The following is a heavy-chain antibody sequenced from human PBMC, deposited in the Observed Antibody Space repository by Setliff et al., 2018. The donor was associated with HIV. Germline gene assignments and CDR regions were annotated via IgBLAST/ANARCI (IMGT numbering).Heavy chain of an antibody. Sequence: RASVKVSCKTSGYMFIAYGMSWVRRAPGQGLEWMGWIGPYNGRTEYAQEFQGRVSLTIDTSASTAYMELRSLRSDDTAMYYCARDRHHYDSSGFDAFDLWGQGTMVTVSS. CDR2: IGPYNGRT. D-gene: IGHD3-22*01. J-gene: IGHJ3*01. CDR3: ARDRHHYDSSGFDAFDL. V-gene: IGHV1-18*01. CDR1: GYMFIAYG.